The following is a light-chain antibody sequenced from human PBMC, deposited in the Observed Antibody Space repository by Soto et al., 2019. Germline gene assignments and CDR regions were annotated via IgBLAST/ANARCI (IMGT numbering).Light chain of an antibody. CDR3: QQYTTYWT. Sequence: DIQMTQSPSTLSASLGDRVTITCRASQGISRWLAWYQQRPGKAPKLLIYDASTLHSGVPSRFSGSGSGTEFTLTIGSLQPDDSATYYCQQYTTYWTFGQGTKV. CDR2: DAS. CDR1: QGISRW. J-gene: IGKJ1*01. V-gene: IGKV1-5*01.